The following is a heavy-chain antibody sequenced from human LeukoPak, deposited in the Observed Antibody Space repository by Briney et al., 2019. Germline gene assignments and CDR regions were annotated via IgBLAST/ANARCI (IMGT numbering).Heavy chain of an antibody. V-gene: IGHV1-18*01. CDR3: ASLVAGTYAFDI. CDR2: ISAYNGNT. CDR1: GYTFTSYG. Sequence: ASAKVSCKASGYTFTSYGISWVRQAPGQGLEWMGWISAYNGNTNYAQKLQGRVTMTTDTSTSTAYMELRSLRSDDTAVYYCASLVAGTYAFDIWGQGTMVTVSS. J-gene: IGHJ3*02. D-gene: IGHD6-19*01.